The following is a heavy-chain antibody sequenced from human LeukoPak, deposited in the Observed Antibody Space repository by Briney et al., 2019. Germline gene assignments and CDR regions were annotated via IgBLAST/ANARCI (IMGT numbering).Heavy chain of an antibody. V-gene: IGHV4-34*01. CDR1: GGSFSGYY. CDR3: ARARRLLLAVLDY. D-gene: IGHD3-22*01. CDR2: INHSGST. Sequence: PSETLSLTCAVYGGSFSGYYWSWIRQPPGKGLEWIGEINHSGSTNYNPSLKSRVTIPVDTSKNQFSLKLSSVTAADTAVYYCARARRLLLAVLDYWGQGTLVTVSS. J-gene: IGHJ4*02.